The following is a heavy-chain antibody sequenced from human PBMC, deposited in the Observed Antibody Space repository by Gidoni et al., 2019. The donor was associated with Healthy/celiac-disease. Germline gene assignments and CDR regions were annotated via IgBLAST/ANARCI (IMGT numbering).Heavy chain of an antibody. Sequence: EVQLLESGGGLVQPGGSLRLSCAASGFDFRNYAMSWVRQAPGKGLEWVSGISGSGGSTNYADSVKGRLTISRDNSKNTLYLQMNSLRVEDTAVYYCARNSTMIVVVPLDYWGQGTLVTVSS. CDR1: GFDFRNYA. CDR3: ARNSTMIVVVPLDY. J-gene: IGHJ4*02. V-gene: IGHV3-23*01. CDR2: ISGSGGST. D-gene: IGHD3-22*01.